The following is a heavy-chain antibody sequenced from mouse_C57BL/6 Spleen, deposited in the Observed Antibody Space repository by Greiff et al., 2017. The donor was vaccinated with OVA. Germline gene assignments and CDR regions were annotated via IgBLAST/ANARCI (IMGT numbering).Heavy chain of an antibody. CDR2: ISSGGDYI. Sequence: EVMLVESGEGLVKPGGSLKLSCAASGFTFSSYAMSWVRQTPEKRLEWVAYISSGGDYIYYADTVKGRFTISRDNARNTLYLQMSSLKSEDTAMYYCTRDGYYGRSQGAMDYWGQGTSVTVPS. D-gene: IGHD1-1*01. CDR1: GFTFSSYA. CDR3: TRDGYYGRSQGAMDY. V-gene: IGHV5-9-1*02. J-gene: IGHJ4*01.